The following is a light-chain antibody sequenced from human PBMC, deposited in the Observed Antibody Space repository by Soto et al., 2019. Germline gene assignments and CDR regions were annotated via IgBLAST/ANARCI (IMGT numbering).Light chain of an antibody. CDR2: GAS. V-gene: IGKV3-20*01. J-gene: IGKJ1*01. CDR3: QQYGGSPRIT. CDR1: ERLSSVY. Sequence: EIVLTQSPGTLSLSPGERATLSCRASERLSSVYLAWYQQRPGQPPRLLIYGASNRATGIPDRFSGSGSGTDFTLIINSLEPEHVAIYYCQQYGGSPRITFGQGTKVDIK.